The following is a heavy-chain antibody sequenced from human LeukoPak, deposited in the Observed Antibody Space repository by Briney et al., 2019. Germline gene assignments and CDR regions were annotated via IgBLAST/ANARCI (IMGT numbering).Heavy chain of an antibody. Sequence: GASVKVSCKASGYTFTSYDINWVRQATGQGLEWMGWMNPNSGNTGYAQKFQGRVTMTRNTSISTAYMELSSLRSEDTAVYYCARAPVLRYFDWLPREGSDYWGQGTLVTVSS. V-gene: IGHV1-8*01. CDR2: MNPNSGNT. CDR3: ARAPVLRYFDWLPREGSDY. D-gene: IGHD3-9*01. CDR1: GYTFTSYD. J-gene: IGHJ4*02.